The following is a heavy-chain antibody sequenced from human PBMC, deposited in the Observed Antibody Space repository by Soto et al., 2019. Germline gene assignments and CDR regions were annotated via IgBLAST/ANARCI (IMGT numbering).Heavy chain of an antibody. D-gene: IGHD2-15*01. J-gene: IGHJ6*02. CDR3: ARGPGGRKADYYYGMDV. V-gene: IGHV6-1*01. Sequence: SQTLSLTCAISGDSVSSNSAAWNWIRQSPSRGLEWLGRTYYRSKWYNDYAVSVRSRITINPDTSKNQFSLQLNSVTPEDTAVYYCARGPGGRKADYYYGMDVWGQGTTVTVSS. CDR1: GDSVSSNSAA. CDR2: TYYRSKWYN.